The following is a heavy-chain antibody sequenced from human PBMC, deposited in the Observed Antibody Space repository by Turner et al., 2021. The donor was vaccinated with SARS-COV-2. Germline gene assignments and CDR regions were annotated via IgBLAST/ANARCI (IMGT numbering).Heavy chain of an antibody. Sequence: QVQPEQSGAEVKKPGASVKISCKASGYNFNGYYMHWVRQAPGQGLEWMGWINPSSGGTKFAQNFQGRVTLTWDASISTAYMEVSRLKSDDTAFYYCAKDSDYGCLIADYWGQGTLVTVSS. CDR2: INPSSGGT. CDR1: GYNFNGYY. V-gene: IGHV1-2*02. CDR3: AKDSDYGCLIADY. D-gene: IGHD4-17*01. J-gene: IGHJ4*02.